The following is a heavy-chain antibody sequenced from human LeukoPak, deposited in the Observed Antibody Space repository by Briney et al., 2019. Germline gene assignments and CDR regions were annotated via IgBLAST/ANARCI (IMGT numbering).Heavy chain of an antibody. V-gene: IGHV4-31*03. J-gene: IGHJ5*02. CDR3: ASSPTTLNWFDP. D-gene: IGHD1-14*01. Sequence: SETLSLTCTVSGGSISSGGYYWSWIRQYPGKGLEWIGYIYYSGSTYYNPSLKSRVTISVDTSKNQFSLKLSSVTAADTAVYYCASSPTTLNWFDPWGQGTLVTVSS. CDR1: GGSISSGGYY. CDR2: IYYSGST.